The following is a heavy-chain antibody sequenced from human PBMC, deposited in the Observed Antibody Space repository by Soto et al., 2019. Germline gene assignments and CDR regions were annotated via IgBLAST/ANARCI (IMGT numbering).Heavy chain of an antibody. CDR3: ARVAWGPSGFDP. CDR1: GGSVSSGSYY. V-gene: IGHV4-61*01. Sequence: QVQLQESGPGLVKPSETLSLACTVSGGSVSSGSYYWSWIRQPPGTGLEWIGYIYYSGSTNYKPSLMSRVTFSVDTSKNQCSLKRSSVTAADTAVYYCARVAWGPSGFDPWGQGTLVTVSS. CDR2: IYYSGST. D-gene: IGHD7-27*01. J-gene: IGHJ5*02.